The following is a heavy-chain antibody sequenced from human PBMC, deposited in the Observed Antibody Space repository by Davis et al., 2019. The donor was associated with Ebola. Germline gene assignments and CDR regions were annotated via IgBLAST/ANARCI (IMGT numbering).Heavy chain of an antibody. Sequence: ASVKVSCKASGYTFTSYYMHWVRQAPGQGLEWMGIINPSGGSTSYAQKFQGRVTMTRDTSTSTVYMELSSLRSEDTAVYYCARYRNYYDSSGYYYEDFDYWGQGTLVTVSS. CDR3: ARYRNYYDSSGYYYEDFDY. J-gene: IGHJ4*02. V-gene: IGHV1-46*01. D-gene: IGHD3-22*01. CDR2: INPSGGST. CDR1: GYTFTSYY.